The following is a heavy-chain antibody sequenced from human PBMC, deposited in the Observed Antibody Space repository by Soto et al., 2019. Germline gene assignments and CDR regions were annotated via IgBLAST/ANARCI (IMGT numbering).Heavy chain of an antibody. CDR2: IYPGDSDT. D-gene: IGHD2-15*01. Sequence: PGESLKISGKGSRHSFTNYWIAWVRQMPGKGLEWMGMIYPGDSDTRYGPSFQGQVTISADKSISTAYLQWSSLKASDTAMYYCGKVLVGATGHTDSDSWGRGTLVTVSS. J-gene: IGHJ4*02. CDR1: RHSFTNYW. CDR3: GKVLVGATGHTDSDS. V-gene: IGHV5-51*01.